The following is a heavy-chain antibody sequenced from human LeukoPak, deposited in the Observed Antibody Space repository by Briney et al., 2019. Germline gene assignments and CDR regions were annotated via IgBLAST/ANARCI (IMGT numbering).Heavy chain of an antibody. Sequence: VASVKVSCKASGYTFTSYDINWVRQATGQGLEWMGWMNPNSGNTGYAQKFQGRVTMTRNTSISTAYMELSSLRSEDTAVYYCARGITMVRGPRRFDPWGQGTLVTVSS. CDR2: MNPNSGNT. D-gene: IGHD3-10*01. J-gene: IGHJ5*02. CDR3: ARGITMVRGPRRFDP. CDR1: GYTFTSYD. V-gene: IGHV1-8*01.